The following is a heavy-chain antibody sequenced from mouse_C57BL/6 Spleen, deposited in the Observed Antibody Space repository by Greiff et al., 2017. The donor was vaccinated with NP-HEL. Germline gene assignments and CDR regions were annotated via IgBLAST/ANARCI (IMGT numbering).Heavy chain of an antibody. Sequence: DVQLQESGAELVRPGASVKLSCTASGFNIKDDYMHWVKQRPEQGLEWIGWIDPDNGDTDYASKFQGKATITADTSSNTAYLQLSRLTYEDAGVYYCTSCGDGGAGFAYWGQGTLVTVSA. J-gene: IGHJ3*01. CDR2: IDPDNGDT. D-gene: IGHD2-13*01. CDR3: TSCGDGGAGFAY. V-gene: IGHV14-4*01. CDR1: GFNIKDDY.